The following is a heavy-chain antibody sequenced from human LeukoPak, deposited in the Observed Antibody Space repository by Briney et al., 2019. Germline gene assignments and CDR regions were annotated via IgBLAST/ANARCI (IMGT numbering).Heavy chain of an antibody. D-gene: IGHD3-9*01. V-gene: IGHV3-21*01. CDR3: ARVTLTGYYAFDY. CDR1: GFTFSSYS. J-gene: IGHJ4*02. Sequence: GGSLRLSCAASGFTFSSYSMNWVRQAPGKGLEWVSSISSTSSYINYADSVKGRFTISRDKAKNSLYLQMNSLRAEDTAVYYCARVTLTGYYAFDYWGQGTLVTVSS. CDR2: ISSTSSYI.